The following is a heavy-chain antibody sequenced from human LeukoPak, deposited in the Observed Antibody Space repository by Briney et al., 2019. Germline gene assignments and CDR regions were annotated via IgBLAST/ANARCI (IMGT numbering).Heavy chain of an antibody. V-gene: IGHV6-1*01. Sequence: SQTLSLTCAISGDSVSSNSAAWNWIRQSPSRGLEWLGRTYYRSKWYNDYAVSVKSRITINPDTSKNQFSLQLNSVTPEDTAVYYCARQGLWSWFGEKNWFDPWGQGTLVTVSS. CDR3: ARQGLWSWFGEKNWFDP. J-gene: IGHJ5*02. D-gene: IGHD3-10*01. CDR2: TYYRSKWYN. CDR1: GDSVSSNSAA.